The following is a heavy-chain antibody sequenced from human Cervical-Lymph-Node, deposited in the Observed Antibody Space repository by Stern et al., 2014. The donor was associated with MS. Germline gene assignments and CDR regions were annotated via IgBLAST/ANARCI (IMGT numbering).Heavy chain of an antibody. V-gene: IGHV4-30-2*01. CDR2: VYHSGNT. CDR3: ARSSTVTPNAFDI. CDR1: GGSISSGGYS. D-gene: IGHD4-17*01. J-gene: IGHJ3*02. Sequence: QLQESGSGLVKPSQTLSLTCAVSGGSISSGGYSWSWIRQPPGKGLEWIGYVYHSGNTYYNPSLNIRVTIPVDRSKNQFSLKLSSVTAADTAVYYCARSSTVTPNAFDIWGQGTMVTVSS.